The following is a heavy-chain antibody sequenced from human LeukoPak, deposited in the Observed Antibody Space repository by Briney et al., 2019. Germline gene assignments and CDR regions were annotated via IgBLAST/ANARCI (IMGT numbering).Heavy chain of an antibody. D-gene: IGHD2-15*01. Sequence: PSETLSLTCTVSGGSISSSSYYWGWIRQPPGKGPEWIGSIYHSGSTYYNPSLKSRVTISVDTSKNQFSLKLSSVTAADTAVYYCARVLVVVAATVNWFDPWGQGTLVTVSS. CDR2: IYHSGST. CDR3: ARVLVVVAATVNWFDP. CDR1: GGSISSSSYY. J-gene: IGHJ5*02. V-gene: IGHV4-39*07.